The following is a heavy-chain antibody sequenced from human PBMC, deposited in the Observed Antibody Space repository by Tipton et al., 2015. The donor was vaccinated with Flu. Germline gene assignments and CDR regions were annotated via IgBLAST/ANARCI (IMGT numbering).Heavy chain of an antibody. CDR3: ARGQGANP. Sequence: SLRLSCSASGFTVSDFYMGWVRQAPGKGLEWVSVIYSGGSTYYADSVKGRFTISRDNSKNMLSLEMNSLRAEDTAVYYCARGQGANPWGQGTLVTVSS. CDR1: GFTVSDFY. J-gene: IGHJ5*02. CDR2: IYSGGST. V-gene: IGHV3-53*01.